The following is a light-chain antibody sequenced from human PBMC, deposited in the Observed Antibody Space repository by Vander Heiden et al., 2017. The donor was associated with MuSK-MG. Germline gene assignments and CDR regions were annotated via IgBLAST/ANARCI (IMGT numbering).Light chain of an antibody. Sequence: EIVLTQSPATLSLSPGERATLSCRASQSVSSYLAWYQQKPGQAPRLLIYDASNRDTGIPARFSGSGYGKDFTLTISSREPEDFAVYYCQQHSNWPPCTFGQGTKVEIK. J-gene: IGKJ2*02. CDR3: QQHSNWPPCT. V-gene: IGKV3-11*01. CDR1: QSVSSY. CDR2: DAS.